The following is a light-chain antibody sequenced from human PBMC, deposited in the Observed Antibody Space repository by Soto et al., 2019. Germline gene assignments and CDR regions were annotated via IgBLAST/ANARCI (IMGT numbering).Light chain of an antibody. V-gene: IGKV1-12*01. CDR1: QDFASR. CDR3: QQANSFPPLT. Sequence: DIQMTQSPSSVSASVGDRVTITCRASQDFASRLAWYQQKPGKAPKLLIYAASSLQSGVPLRFRGSGSGTHFTLTISSLQPEDFATYYCQQANSFPPLTFGGGTKVEIK. J-gene: IGKJ4*01. CDR2: AAS.